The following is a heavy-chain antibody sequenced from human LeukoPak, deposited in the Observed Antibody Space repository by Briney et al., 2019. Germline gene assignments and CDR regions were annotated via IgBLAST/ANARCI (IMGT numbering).Heavy chain of an antibody. CDR1: GGSISSSSYY. D-gene: IGHD6-13*01. V-gene: IGHV4-39*01. Sequence: SETLSLTCTVSGGSISSSSYYWGWIRQPPGKGLEWIGSIYYSGSTYYNPSLKSRVTISVDTSKNQFSLKLGSVTAADTAVYYCARFSSSWYYFDYWGQGTLVTVSS. CDR2: IYYSGST. J-gene: IGHJ4*02. CDR3: ARFSSSWYYFDY.